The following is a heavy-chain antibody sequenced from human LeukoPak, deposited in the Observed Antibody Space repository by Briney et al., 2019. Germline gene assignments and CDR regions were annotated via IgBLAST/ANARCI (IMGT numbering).Heavy chain of an antibody. CDR2: ISSSGRCM. D-gene: IGHD2-21*01. CDR3: AIIPYHARDSYFRLDS. J-gene: IGHJ4*02. Sequence: TTGGSLRLSCAASGSAFSDYKMNWVRQAPGKGLKWVSSISSSGRCMYYADPVKGRFTISRDNAKKSLFLQMNSLRAKDTAVYFCAIIPYHARDSYFRLDSWGQGTLVTVSS. CDR1: GSAFSDYK. V-gene: IGHV3-21*01.